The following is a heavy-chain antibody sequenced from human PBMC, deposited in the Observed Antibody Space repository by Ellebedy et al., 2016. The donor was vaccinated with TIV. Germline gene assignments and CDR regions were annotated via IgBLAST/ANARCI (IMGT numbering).Heavy chain of an antibody. CDR1: GFSFNNYW. V-gene: IGHV3-7*03. CDR2: IKQDGSEQ. J-gene: IGHJ4*02. D-gene: IGHD4-23*01. Sequence: PGGSLRLSCAASGFSFNNYWMNWARQAPGKGLEWVANIKQDGSEQYYVDSVKGRFTISRDNAKNSQYLQMNSLRGEDTAMYYCVRGAGWVTDYWGQGTLVTVSS. CDR3: VRGAGWVTDY.